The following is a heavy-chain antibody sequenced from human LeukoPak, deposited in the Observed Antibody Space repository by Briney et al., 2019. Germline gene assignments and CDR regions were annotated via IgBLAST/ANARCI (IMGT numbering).Heavy chain of an antibody. CDR1: GFTFSSYA. CDR3: ARVLDTAMENHYYHYPFDY. Sequence: PGGSLTLSCAASGFTFSSYAMHGVRQAPGKGLEWVAVISYDGSNKYYADSVKGRFTISRDNSKNTLYLQMNSLRAEDTAVYYCARVLDTAMENHYYHYPFDYWGQGTLVTVSS. V-gene: IGHV3-30-3*01. CDR2: ISYDGSNK. D-gene: IGHD5-18*01. J-gene: IGHJ4*02.